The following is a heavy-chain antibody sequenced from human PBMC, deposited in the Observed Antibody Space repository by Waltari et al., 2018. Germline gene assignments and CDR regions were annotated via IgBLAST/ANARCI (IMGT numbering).Heavy chain of an antibody. CDR1: GDYINDRSYY. J-gene: IGHJ3*01. V-gene: IGHV4-39*07. CDR2: IFYSGRS. Sequence: QLQLQESGPGLLKASETLSLICSVSGDYINDRSYYWSWIRLPPGKGLEWIGTIFYSGRSFPNPSLKSRVSISLDASKNQVSLRLNSLTAADTAVYYCARETQMAAFDFWGQGTMVAVSS. CDR3: ARETQMAAFDF.